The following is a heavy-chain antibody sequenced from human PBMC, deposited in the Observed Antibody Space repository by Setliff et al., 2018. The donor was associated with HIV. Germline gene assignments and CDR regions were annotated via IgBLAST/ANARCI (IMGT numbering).Heavy chain of an antibody. Sequence: PGASLKISCKGSGYSFTSYWIGWVRQMPGKGLAWMGIIYPGDSDTRYSPSFQGQVTISADKSISTSYLQWSSMKASDTAMYYCTRLSPEYYDSSAPRFDSWGQGTMVTVSS. V-gene: IGHV5-51*01. CDR1: GYSFTSYW. J-gene: IGHJ3*02. CDR3: TRLSPEYYDSSAPRFDS. D-gene: IGHD3-22*01. CDR2: IYPGDSDT.